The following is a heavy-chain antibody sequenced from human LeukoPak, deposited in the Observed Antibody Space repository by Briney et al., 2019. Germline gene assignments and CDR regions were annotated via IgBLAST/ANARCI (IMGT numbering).Heavy chain of an antibody. Sequence: PGGSLRLSCAASGFTFSSSGMHWVRQAPGKGLEWVAVISYDGSNKYYADSVKGRFTFSRDNSKNTLYLQMNSLRAEDTAVYYCAKEYCSNSVCLSLDYWGQGTLVTVSS. J-gene: IGHJ4*02. CDR1: GFTFSSSG. V-gene: IGHV3-30*18. D-gene: IGHD2-8*01. CDR2: ISYDGSNK. CDR3: AKEYCSNSVCLSLDY.